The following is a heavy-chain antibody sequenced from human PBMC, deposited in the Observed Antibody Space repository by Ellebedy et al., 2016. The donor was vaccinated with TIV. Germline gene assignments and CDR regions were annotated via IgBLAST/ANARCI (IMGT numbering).Heavy chain of an antibody. CDR2: IYPGDSDT. Sequence: GESLKISXQGYGSSFSKHWIAWVRQQPGKGLEWVGLIYPGDSDTKYSPAFQGQVTITSDKSTATVYLQWSGLKASDTAVYYCSRLRDALADELDYWGQGTLVTVS. J-gene: IGHJ4*02. V-gene: IGHV5-51*01. CDR1: GSSFSKHW. D-gene: IGHD6-19*01. CDR3: SRLRDALADELDY.